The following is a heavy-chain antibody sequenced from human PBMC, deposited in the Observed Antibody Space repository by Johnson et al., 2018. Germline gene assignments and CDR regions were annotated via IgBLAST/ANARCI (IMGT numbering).Heavy chain of an antibody. Sequence: VQLVESGAEVKKPGSSVKVSCKASGGTFSSYAISWVRQAPGQGLEWMGGIIPIFGTANYAQKFQGRVTMTADESTSTAYMGLSSLSSEDTAVYYCARVGASRDAFDIWGQGTMVTVSS. CDR1: GGTFSSYA. J-gene: IGHJ3*02. V-gene: IGHV1-69*01. CDR2: IIPIFGTA. CDR3: ARVGASRDAFDI.